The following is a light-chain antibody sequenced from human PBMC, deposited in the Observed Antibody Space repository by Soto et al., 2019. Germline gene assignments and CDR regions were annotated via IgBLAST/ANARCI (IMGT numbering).Light chain of an antibody. J-gene: IGKJ5*01. CDR2: GTS. CDR3: KQYDASPVT. CDR1: RSVSSNY. Sequence: EIVLAQSPGTLSSSPGERATLSCRASRSVSSNYLAWYQQKPGQAPRLLIYGTSSRATGVPGRFSGSGSGTDFTLTVSRLEPEDCAVYYCKQYDASPVTFGQGTRLAIK. V-gene: IGKV3-20*01.